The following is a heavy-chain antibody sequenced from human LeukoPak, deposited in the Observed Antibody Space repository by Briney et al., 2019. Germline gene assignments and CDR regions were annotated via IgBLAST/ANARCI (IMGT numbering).Heavy chain of an antibody. V-gene: IGHV3-30*04. Sequence: AGGSLRLSCAASGFTFSSYAMHWVRQAPGKGLEWVAVISYDGSNKYYADSVKGRFTISRDNSKNTLYLQMNSLRAEDTAVYYCTRDFLYGDYVYYYYMDVWGKGTTVTVSS. CDR3: TRDFLYGDYVYYYYMDV. D-gene: IGHD4-17*01. CDR1: GFTFSSYA. CDR2: ISYDGSNK. J-gene: IGHJ6*03.